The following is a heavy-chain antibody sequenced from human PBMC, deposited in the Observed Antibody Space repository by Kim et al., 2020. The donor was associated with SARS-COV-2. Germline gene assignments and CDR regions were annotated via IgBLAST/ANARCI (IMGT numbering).Heavy chain of an antibody. CDR3: ARRVVGATSHFDY. V-gene: IGHV1-69*02. Sequence: YAHKFRGRITITADKSTSTAYLELSSLRSEDTAVYYCARRVVGATSHFDYWGQGTLVTVSS. J-gene: IGHJ4*02. D-gene: IGHD1-26*01.